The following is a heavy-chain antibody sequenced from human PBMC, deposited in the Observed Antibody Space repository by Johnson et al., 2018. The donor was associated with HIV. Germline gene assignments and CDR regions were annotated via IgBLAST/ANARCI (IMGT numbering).Heavy chain of an antibody. D-gene: IGHD6-13*01. Sequence: QVQLVESGGGVVQPGRSLRLSCAASGFTFTYFGMHWVRQAPGKGLEWVAVIWYDGSNTFYEASVTGRFTISRDNAKNSLYLQMNGLRAEDTAVYYCARDEAAASFPTRAFDIWGQGTMVTVSS. CDR3: ARDEAAASFPTRAFDI. J-gene: IGHJ3*02. CDR2: IWYDGSNT. CDR1: GFTFTYFG. V-gene: IGHV3-33*01.